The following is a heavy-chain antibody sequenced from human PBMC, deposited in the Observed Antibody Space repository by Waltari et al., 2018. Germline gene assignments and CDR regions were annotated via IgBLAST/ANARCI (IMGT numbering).Heavy chain of an antibody. CDR3: ARSRYTTLSGTDY. J-gene: IGHJ4*02. CDR2: ISGYNGNT. D-gene: IGHD3-16*02. CDR1: DYRFTSYG. V-gene: IGHV1-18*01. Sequence: QAQLVQSGAEVKKPGASVKVSCKASDYRFTSYGISWVRQAPGQGFEWMGWISGYNGNTKYAQRFQGRATMTTDTSTSTAYMELRSLRSDDTAVYYCARSRYTTLSGTDYWGQGTLVTVSS.